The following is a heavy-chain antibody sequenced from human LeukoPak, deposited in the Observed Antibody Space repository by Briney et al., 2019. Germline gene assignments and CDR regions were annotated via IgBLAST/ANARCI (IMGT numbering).Heavy chain of an antibody. Sequence: AGGSLRLSCEASGFSFSNYGMHWVRQAPGKGLEWVAFIPYDGSNKNYADSVKGRFTISRDNSKKTLYLEMNSLRAEDTAVYYCAKVRAATTFLVDYWGQGTLVTVSS. CDR2: IPYDGSNK. CDR1: GFSFSNYG. J-gene: IGHJ4*02. V-gene: IGHV3-30*02. D-gene: IGHD1/OR15-1a*01. CDR3: AKVRAATTFLVDY.